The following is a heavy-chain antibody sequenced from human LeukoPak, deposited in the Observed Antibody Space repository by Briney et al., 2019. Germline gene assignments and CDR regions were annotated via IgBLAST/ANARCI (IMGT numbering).Heavy chain of an antibody. CDR2: INGDGRST. CDR3: ARDYFGYSGYDP. J-gene: IGHJ5*02. Sequence: GGSLRLSCGASVFTFSSYWMHWVRHAPGKGLVWVSRINGDGRSTNYADSVKGRFTISRDNAKNTLYLQMNSLRAEDTAVYYCARDYFGYSGYDPTGQGTLVTVSS. D-gene: IGHD5-12*01. CDR1: VFTFSSYW. V-gene: IGHV3-74*01.